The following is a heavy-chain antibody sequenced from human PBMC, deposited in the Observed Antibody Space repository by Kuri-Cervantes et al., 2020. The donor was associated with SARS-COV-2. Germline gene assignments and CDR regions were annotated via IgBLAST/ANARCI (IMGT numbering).Heavy chain of an antibody. D-gene: IGHD3-3*01. CDR1: GGSISSYY. CDR3: ARVKGDDFWSGRQPDAFDI. V-gene: IGHV4-4*07. Sequence: GSLRLSCTVSGGSISSYYWSRIRQPAGKGLEWIGRIYTSGSTNYNPSLKSRVTMSVDTSKNQFSLKLSSVTAADTAVYYCARVKGDDFWSGRQPDAFDIWGQGTMVTVSS. J-gene: IGHJ3*02. CDR2: IYTSGST.